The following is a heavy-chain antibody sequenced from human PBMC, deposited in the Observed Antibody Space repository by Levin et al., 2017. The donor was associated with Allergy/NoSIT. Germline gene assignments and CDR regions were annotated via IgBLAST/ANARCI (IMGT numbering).Heavy chain of an antibody. D-gene: IGHD5-18*01. CDR2: IKQDGSEK. Sequence: PGGSLRLSCAASGFTFSSYWMSWVRQAPGKGLEWVADIKQDGSEKNYVDSVKGRFTISRDNAKNSLYLQMNSLRAEDTAVYYCARGWDTGMAPQHWGQGTLVTASS. CDR3: ARGWDTGMAPQH. J-gene: IGHJ4*02. CDR1: GFTFSSYW. V-gene: IGHV3-7*01.